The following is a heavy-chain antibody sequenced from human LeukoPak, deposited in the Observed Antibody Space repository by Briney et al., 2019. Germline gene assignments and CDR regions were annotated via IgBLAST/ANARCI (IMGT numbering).Heavy chain of an antibody. D-gene: IGHD2-15*01. Sequence: GGSLRLSCAASGFTFSSYSMNWVRQAPGKGLEWVSYISSSSSTIYYADSVKGRFTISRDNAKNSLYLQMNSLRAEDTAVYYCARGVRDIVVVVAATIHFDYWGQGTLVTVSS. CDR2: ISSSSSTI. J-gene: IGHJ4*02. CDR1: GFTFSSYS. CDR3: ARGVRDIVVVVAATIHFDY. V-gene: IGHV3-48*04.